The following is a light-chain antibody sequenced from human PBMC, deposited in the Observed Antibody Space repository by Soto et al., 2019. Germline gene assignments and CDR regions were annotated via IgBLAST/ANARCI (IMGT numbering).Light chain of an antibody. V-gene: IGKV2-28*01. CDR1: QSLLHSNGYNY. CDR2: LGS. Sequence: DIVMTQSPLSLPVTPGEPASISCRSSQSLLHSNGYNYLDWYLQKPGQSPQLLIYLGSNRASGVPDRLSGSGSGTDFTLKISSLQAEDVAVYFCQQYYGSPYTFGQGTKLEI. J-gene: IGKJ2*01. CDR3: QQYYGSPYT.